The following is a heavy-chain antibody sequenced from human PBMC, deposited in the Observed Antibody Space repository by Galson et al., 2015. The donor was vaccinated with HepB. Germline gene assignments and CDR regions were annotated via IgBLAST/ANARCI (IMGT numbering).Heavy chain of an antibody. CDR1: GGTFSSYT. J-gene: IGHJ6*02. D-gene: IGHD3-10*01. V-gene: IGHV1-69*02. CDR2: IISILGIA. Sequence: SVKVSCKASGGTFSSYTISWVRQAPGQGLEWMGRIISILGIANYAQKFQGRVTITADKSTSTAYMELSSLRSEDTAVYYCASVMVRGVIFYGMDVWGQGTTVTVSS. CDR3: ASVMVRGVIFYGMDV.